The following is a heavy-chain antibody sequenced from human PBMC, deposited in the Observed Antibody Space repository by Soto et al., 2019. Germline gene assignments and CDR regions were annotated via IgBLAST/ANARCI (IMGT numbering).Heavy chain of an antibody. D-gene: IGHD3-22*01. V-gene: IGHV3-48*01. Sequence: PGGSLRLCCVVSGFTFCDYSMDWVRQAAGKGLEWVSYIGLGSSTKYYADSVEGRFTISRDNAKNSLYLQMNSLRAEDTAVYYCARDELYYNDISGRPLNAFDVWGQGTMVTVSS. CDR1: GFTFCDYS. J-gene: IGHJ3*01. CDR2: IGLGSSTK. CDR3: ARDELYYNDISGRPLNAFDV.